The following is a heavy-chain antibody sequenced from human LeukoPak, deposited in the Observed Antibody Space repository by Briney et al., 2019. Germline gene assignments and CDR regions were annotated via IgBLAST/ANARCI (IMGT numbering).Heavy chain of an antibody. CDR2: IIPIFGTA. Sequence: ASVKVSCKASGGTFSSYAISWVRQAPGQGLDWMGGIIPIFGTANYAQKFQGRVTITADESTSTAYMELSSLRSEDTAVYYCARSTEQLDYYYYYGMDVWGQGTTVTVSS. D-gene: IGHD6-13*01. CDR3: ARSTEQLDYYYYYGMDV. CDR1: GGTFSSYA. J-gene: IGHJ6*02. V-gene: IGHV1-69*13.